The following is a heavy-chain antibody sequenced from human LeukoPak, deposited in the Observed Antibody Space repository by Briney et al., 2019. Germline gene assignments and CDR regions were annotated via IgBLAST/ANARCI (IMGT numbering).Heavy chain of an antibody. CDR2: IGTAGDP. J-gene: IGHJ4*02. V-gene: IGHV3-13*05. Sequence: PGGSLRLSCAASGFTFSSYDMHWVRQATGKGLEWVSAIGTAGDPYYPGSVKGRFTISRENAKNSLYLQMNSLRAGDTAVYYCAREKRHFDWLLGHCDYWGQGTLVTVSS. CDR3: AREKRHFDWLLGHCDY. D-gene: IGHD3-9*01. CDR1: GFTFSSYD.